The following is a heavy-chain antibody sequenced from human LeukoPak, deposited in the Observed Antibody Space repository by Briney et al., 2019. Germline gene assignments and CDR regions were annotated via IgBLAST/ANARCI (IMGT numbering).Heavy chain of an antibody. D-gene: IGHD3-10*01. V-gene: IGHV3-23*01. J-gene: IGHJ6*02. CDR1: GFTFSSYA. Sequence: GGSLRLSCAASGFTFSSYAMSWVRQAPGKGLEWVSVISGSGGSTYYADSVKGRFTVSRDDSKNTVHLQMNSLGAGDTAAYYCVKQRFVSGSSLARYNYYAMDVWGQGTTVTVSS. CDR3: VKQRFVSGSSLARYNYYAMDV. CDR2: ISGSGGST.